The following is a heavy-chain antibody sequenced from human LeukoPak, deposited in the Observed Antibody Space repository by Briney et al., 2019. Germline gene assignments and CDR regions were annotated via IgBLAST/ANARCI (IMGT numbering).Heavy chain of an antibody. V-gene: IGHV4-39*01. CDR3: ARQSYGSGSLNWFDP. CDR2: IYYSGSI. Sequence: SETLSLTCTVSGGSISSSSYYWGWIRQPPGKGLDWIGSIYYSGSIYYNPSLKSRVTISVDKSKNQFSLKLSSVTAADTAVYYCARQSYGSGSLNWFDPWGQGTLVTVSS. CDR1: GGSISSSSYY. J-gene: IGHJ5*02. D-gene: IGHD3-10*01.